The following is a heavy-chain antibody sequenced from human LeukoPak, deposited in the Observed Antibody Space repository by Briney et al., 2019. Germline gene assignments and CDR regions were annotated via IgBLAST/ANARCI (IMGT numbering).Heavy chain of an antibody. V-gene: IGHV1-2*02. CDR1: GYTFTGYY. J-gene: IGHJ4*02. CDR3: ARVPGVVTPDYFDY. D-gene: IGHD4-23*01. Sequence: ASVKVSCKASGYTFTGYYMHWVRQAPGQGLEWMGWINPNSGGTNYAQKFQSRVTMTRDTSISTAYMELSRLRSDDTAVYYCARVPGVVTPDYFDYWGQGTLVTVSS. CDR2: INPNSGGT.